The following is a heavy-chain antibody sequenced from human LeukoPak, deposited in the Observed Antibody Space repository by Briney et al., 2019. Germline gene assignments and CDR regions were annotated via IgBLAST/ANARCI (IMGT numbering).Heavy chain of an antibody. Sequence: SVKVSCKASGGTFSSYAISWVRQAPGQGLEWMGGIIPIFGTANYAQKFQGRVTITADESTSTAYMELSSLRSEDTAVYYCARASHIVVVPAATHYYYGMDVWGKGTRSPSPQ. CDR1: GGTFSSYA. V-gene: IGHV1-69*13. CDR2: IIPIFGTA. J-gene: IGHJ6*04. CDR3: ARASHIVVVPAATHYYYGMDV. D-gene: IGHD2-2*01.